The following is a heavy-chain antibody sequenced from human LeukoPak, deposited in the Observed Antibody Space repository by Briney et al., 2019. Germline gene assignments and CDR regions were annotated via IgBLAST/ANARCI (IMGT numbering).Heavy chain of an antibody. CDR2: FSGNSDST. Sequence: PGESLRLSCAASGFTIRSYAMSWVRQAPGKGLEGVSTFSGNSDSTYYADSVKGRFTISRDNSKTTPYLQMNSLRAEDTAVYYCAKRAVPAGQSPDYFDYWGQGTLVSVSS. CDR1: GFTIRSYA. D-gene: IGHD2-2*01. V-gene: IGHV3-23*01. CDR3: AKRAVPAGQSPDYFDY. J-gene: IGHJ4*02.